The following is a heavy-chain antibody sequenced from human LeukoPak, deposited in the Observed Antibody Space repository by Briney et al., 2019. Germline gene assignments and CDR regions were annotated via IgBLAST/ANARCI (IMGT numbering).Heavy chain of an antibody. V-gene: IGHV3-7*01. J-gene: IGHJ1*01. D-gene: IGHD2-21*02. CDR1: GFTFNRCW. Sequence: GGSLRLSCVVSGFTFNRCWMNWVRQAPGKGLERVAHINPDGRDTYYVDSVKGRFTISRDNAQNSMYLQMNSLRVEDTAVYYCTSWGDTTAEYFQRWGQGTLVTVSS. CDR3: TSWGDTTAEYFQR. CDR2: INPDGRDT.